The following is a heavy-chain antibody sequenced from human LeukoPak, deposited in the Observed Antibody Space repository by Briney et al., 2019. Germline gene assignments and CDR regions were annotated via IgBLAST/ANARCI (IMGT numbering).Heavy chain of an antibody. J-gene: IGHJ4*02. CDR3: ARREYCSSTSCYYY. Sequence: ASVKLSCQASGYTFTSYGISWVRQAPGQGLEWMGWISAYNGNTNYAQKLQGRVTMTTDTSTSTAYMELRSLRSDDTAVYYCARREYCSSTSCYYYWGQGTLVTVSS. D-gene: IGHD2-2*01. CDR2: ISAYNGNT. CDR1: GYTFTSYG. V-gene: IGHV1-18*01.